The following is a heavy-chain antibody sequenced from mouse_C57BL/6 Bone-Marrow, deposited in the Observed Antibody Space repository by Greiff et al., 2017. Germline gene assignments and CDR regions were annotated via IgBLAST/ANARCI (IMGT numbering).Heavy chain of an antibody. V-gene: IGHV10-1*01. CDR1: GFSFNTYA. D-gene: IGHD2-9*01. J-gene: IGHJ1*03. Sequence: EVQLVESGGGLVQPKGSLKLSCAASGFSFNTYAMNWVRQAPGKGLEWVARIRSKSNNYATYYADSVKDRFTISRDDSESMLYLQMNNLKTEDTAMYYCVRQPYYGNDVSYWYFDVWGTGTTVTVSS. CDR3: VRQPYYGNDVSYWYFDV. CDR2: IRSKSNNYAT.